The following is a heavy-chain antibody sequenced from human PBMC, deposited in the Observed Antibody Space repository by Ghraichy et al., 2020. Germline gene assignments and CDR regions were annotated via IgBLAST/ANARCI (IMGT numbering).Heavy chain of an antibody. V-gene: IGHV3-21*01. CDR3: ARDLVSTGHWYYYGMDV. J-gene: IGHJ6*02. CDR2: ISSSSSYI. Sequence: GGSLRLSCAASGFTFSSYSMNWVRQAPGKGLEWVSSISSSSSYIYYADSVKGRFTISRDNAKNSLYLQMNSLRAEDTAVYYCARDLVSTGHWYYYGMDVWGQGTTVTVSS. D-gene: IGHD5/OR15-5a*01. CDR1: GFTFSSYS.